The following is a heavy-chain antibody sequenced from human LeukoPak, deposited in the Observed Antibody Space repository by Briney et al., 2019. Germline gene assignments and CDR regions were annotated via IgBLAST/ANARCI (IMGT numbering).Heavy chain of an antibody. CDR3: ARDRPVLRFLEWLWEFDY. CDR2: ISAYNGNT. D-gene: IGHD3-3*01. CDR1: GYTFTSYG. J-gene: IGHJ4*02. V-gene: IGHV1-18*01. Sequence: ASVKVSCKASGYTFTSYGISWVRQAPGQGLEWMGWISAYNGNTNYAQKLQGRVTMTTDTSTSTAYMELRSLRSDDTAVYYCARDRPVLRFLEWLWEFDYWGRGTLVTVSS.